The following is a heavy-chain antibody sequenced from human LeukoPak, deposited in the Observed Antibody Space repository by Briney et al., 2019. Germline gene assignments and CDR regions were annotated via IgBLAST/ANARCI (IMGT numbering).Heavy chain of an antibody. CDR1: GGSISSYY. D-gene: IGHD3-10*01. J-gene: IGHJ6*03. CDR2: IYYSGST. V-gene: IGHV4-59*01. Sequence: SETLSLTCTVSGGSISSYYWSWIRQPPGKGLEWIGYIYYSGSTNYNPSLKSRVTISVDTSKNQFSLKLSSVTAADTAVYYCARHLRVTMVRGVRRYYYYMDVWGKGTTVTISS. CDR3: ARHLRVTMVRGVRRYYYYMDV.